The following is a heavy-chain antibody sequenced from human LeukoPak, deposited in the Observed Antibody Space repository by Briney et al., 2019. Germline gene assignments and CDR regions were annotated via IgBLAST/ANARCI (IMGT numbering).Heavy chain of an antibody. D-gene: IGHD3-9*01. CDR3: ARGIRYFDWYFDY. J-gene: IGHJ4*02. CDR1: GFTFSSYS. Sequence: AGSLRLSCAASGFTFSSYSMNWVRQAPGKGLEWVSSISSSSSYIYYADSVKGRFTISRDNAKNSLYLQMNSLGAEDTAVYYCARGIRYFDWYFDYWGQGTLVTVSS. V-gene: IGHV3-21*01. CDR2: ISSSSSYI.